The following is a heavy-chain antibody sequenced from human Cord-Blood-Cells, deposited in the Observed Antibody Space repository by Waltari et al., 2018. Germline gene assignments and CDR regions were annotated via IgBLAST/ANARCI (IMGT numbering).Heavy chain of an antibody. V-gene: IGHV4-34*01. CDR1: GGSFSGYY. D-gene: IGHD6-25*01. CDR2: INHSGST. J-gene: IGHJ6*02. CDR3: ASNRLYYYYGMDV. Sequence: QVQLQQWDAGLLKPSETLSLTCAVYGGSFSGYYWSWIRQPPGKGLEWIGEINHSGSTNYNPSLKSRVTISVDTSKNQFSLKLSSVTAADTAVYYCASNRLYYYYGMDVWGQGTTVTVSS.